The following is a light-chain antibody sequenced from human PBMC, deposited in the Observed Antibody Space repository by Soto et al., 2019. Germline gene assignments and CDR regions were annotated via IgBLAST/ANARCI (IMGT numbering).Light chain of an antibody. CDR2: HIS. J-gene: IGKJ2*01. Sequence: EIVLTQSPGTLSLSPGDRATLACRASQTVPRSPLAWFHQKPGQAPRLLICHISTRARGIPDRFSGSGSGTDFTLTIGRLEPEDLAVYYFQQYGDSPDTFGRWTKLEIK. CDR1: QTVPRSP. V-gene: IGKV3-20*01. CDR3: QQYGDSPDT.